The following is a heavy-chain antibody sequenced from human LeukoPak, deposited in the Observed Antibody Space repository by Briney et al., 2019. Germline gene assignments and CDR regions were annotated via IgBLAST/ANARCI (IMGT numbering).Heavy chain of an antibody. J-gene: IGHJ4*02. Sequence: GGSLRLSCAASGLTVSSSYMSWVRQAPGKGLEWVSIIYNDGSTYYADSMKGRFTISRDNSKNTLYLQVNSLRAEDTAMYYCARDGGSPRGYSYGSYYFDYWGQGTLVTVSS. V-gene: IGHV3-53*01. CDR3: ARDGGSPRGYSYGSYYFDY. CDR1: GLTVSSSY. D-gene: IGHD5-18*01. CDR2: IYNDGST.